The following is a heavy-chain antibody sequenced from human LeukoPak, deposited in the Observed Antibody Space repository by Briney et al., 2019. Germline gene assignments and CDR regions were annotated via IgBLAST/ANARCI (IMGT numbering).Heavy chain of an antibody. CDR3: ARVSPDPAAMDY. J-gene: IGHJ4*02. V-gene: IGHV1-46*03. Sequence: ASVKVSCKASGYTFTSYYMHWVLQAPGQGLEWMGIINPSGGSTSYAQRFQGRVTMTRDTSTSTVYMELSSLRSEDTAVYYCARVSPDPAAMDYWGQGTLVTVSS. CDR2: INPSGGST. CDR1: GYTFTSYY. D-gene: IGHD2-2*01.